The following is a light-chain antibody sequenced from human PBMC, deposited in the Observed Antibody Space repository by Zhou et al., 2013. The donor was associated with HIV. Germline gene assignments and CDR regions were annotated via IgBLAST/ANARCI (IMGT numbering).Light chain of an antibody. CDR3: QEYNSASWT. CDR2: GAS. Sequence: DIQMTQSPSSLSASVGDRVIITCRTSQGISNSLAWFQQKPGKVPQLLIYGASTLHSGVPSRFSGGGSGTDFTLTIAGLQPEDVATYYCQEYNSASWTFGQGTMVEIK. CDR1: QGISNS. V-gene: IGKV1-27*01. J-gene: IGKJ1*01.